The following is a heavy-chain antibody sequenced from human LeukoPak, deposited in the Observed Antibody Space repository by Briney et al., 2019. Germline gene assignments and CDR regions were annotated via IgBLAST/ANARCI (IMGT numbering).Heavy chain of an antibody. CDR2: ITHGGST. V-gene: IGHV4-34*10. Sequence: PSETLSLTCDVYGGSFRGYCWSWVRQSPGRGLEWIGEITHGGSTEYNPSHKSRVTMSMDTSNNKFSLKLSSVTAADTAVYYCARYGGSYYHYYYIDVWGKGTTVTVSS. D-gene: IGHD2-15*01. CDR3: ARYGGSYYHYYYIDV. CDR1: GGSFRGYC. J-gene: IGHJ6*03.